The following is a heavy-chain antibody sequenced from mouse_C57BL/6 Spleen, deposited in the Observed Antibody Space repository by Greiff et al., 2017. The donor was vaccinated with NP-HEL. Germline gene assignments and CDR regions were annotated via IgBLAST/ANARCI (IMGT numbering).Heavy chain of an antibody. V-gene: IGHV1-69*01. Sequence: VQLQQPGAELVMPGASVKLSCKASGSTFTSYWMHWVKQRPGQGLEWIGEIDPSDSYTNYNQKFKGKSTVTVDKSSSPAYMQLSSLTSEDSAVYYCARTGTYYAMDYWGQGTSVTVSS. J-gene: IGHJ4*01. D-gene: IGHD4-1*01. CDR3: ARTGTYYAMDY. CDR1: GSTFTSYW. CDR2: IDPSDSYT.